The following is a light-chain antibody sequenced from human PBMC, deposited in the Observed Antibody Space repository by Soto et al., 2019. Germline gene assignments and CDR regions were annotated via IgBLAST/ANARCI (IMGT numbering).Light chain of an antibody. CDR2: DAS. Sequence: DIQMKQSPSSLSASVGDRVTITCQASQDIKNYLNWYQQKPGKAPNLLIYDASNLKTGVSSRFSGSGSGKHFTFTISSLQPEDIATYYCQHSDHHPPLSFGGGTKVEIK. CDR3: QHSDHHPPLS. CDR1: QDIKNY. V-gene: IGKV1-33*01. J-gene: IGKJ4*01.